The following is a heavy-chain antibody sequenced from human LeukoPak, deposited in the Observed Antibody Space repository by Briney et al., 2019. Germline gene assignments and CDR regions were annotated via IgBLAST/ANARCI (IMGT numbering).Heavy chain of an antibody. Sequence: GGSLRLSCAASGFTISSYAMSWVRQAPGKGLEWVSDISDSGGTTYYADSVKGRFTVSRDNSKNTLYLQMNSLRAEDTAGYYCAKVNGYCSGGSCYSTGSYYYHGMDVWGKGTTVTVSS. D-gene: IGHD2-15*01. CDR2: ISDSGGTT. CDR1: GFTISSYA. CDR3: AKVNGYCSGGSCYSTGSYYYHGMDV. J-gene: IGHJ6*04. V-gene: IGHV3-23*01.